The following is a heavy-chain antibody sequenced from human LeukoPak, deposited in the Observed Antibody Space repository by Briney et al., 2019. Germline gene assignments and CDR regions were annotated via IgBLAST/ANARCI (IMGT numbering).Heavy chain of an antibody. V-gene: IGHV3-30*18. CDR1: GFTFSSYG. CDR3: AKPLLYSRRRDAFDI. D-gene: IGHD2-8*01. Sequence: GGSLRLSCAASGFTFSSYGMHWVRQAPGKGLEWVAVISYDGSNKYYADSVKGRFTISRDNSKNTLYLQMNSLRAEDTAVYYCAKPLLYSRRRDAFDIWGQGTMVTVSS. J-gene: IGHJ3*02. CDR2: ISYDGSNK.